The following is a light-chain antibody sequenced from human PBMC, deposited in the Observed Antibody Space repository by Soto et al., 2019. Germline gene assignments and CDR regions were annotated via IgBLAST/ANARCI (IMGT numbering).Light chain of an antibody. CDR2: AAS. CDR3: QEYDVVPLT. CDR1: QDIRNY. J-gene: IGKJ4*01. V-gene: IGKV1-27*01. Sequence: DIQMTQSPSSLSASVGDRVTITCRASQDIRNYLAWYQQKPGKIPELLIYAASTFHSGVPSRFSGSGYGTYFTLTITTLQPEDVATYYCQEYDVVPLTFGGGTK.